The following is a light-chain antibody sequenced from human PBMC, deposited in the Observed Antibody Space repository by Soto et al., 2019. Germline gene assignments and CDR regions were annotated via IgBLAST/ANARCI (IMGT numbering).Light chain of an antibody. J-gene: IGKJ2*01. Sequence: ENVLTQSPGTLSLSPGERATLSCRASQSVTNSFFAWFKANPGQAPWLLILSISGRATGIPDRFSGSGSGTDFTLSISRLEPEDFVVYYCQQYSTLPHTFGQGTKLEVK. CDR1: QSVTNSF. CDR3: QQYSTLPHT. CDR2: SIS. V-gene: IGKV3-20*01.